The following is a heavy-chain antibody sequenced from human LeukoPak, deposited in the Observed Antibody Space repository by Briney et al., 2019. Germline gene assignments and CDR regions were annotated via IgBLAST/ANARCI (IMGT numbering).Heavy chain of an antibody. D-gene: IGHD2-8*01. CDR2: VSNSGDYI. Sequence: GGSLRLSCAASGFTFSSYRMNWVRQAPGKGLEWVSSVSNSGDYIHYADSVKGGFTISRDNNKKSLHLQMNSLSAEDTAVYYCARALIGYYFDYWGQGTLVTVSS. CDR1: GFTFSSYR. V-gene: IGHV3-21*01. J-gene: IGHJ4*02. CDR3: ARALIGYYFDY.